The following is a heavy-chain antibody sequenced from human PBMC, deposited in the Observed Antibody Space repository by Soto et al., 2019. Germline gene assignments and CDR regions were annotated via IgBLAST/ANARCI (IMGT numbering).Heavy chain of an antibody. J-gene: IGHJ4*02. V-gene: IGHV3-64D*06. Sequence: GGSLRLSCSASGFTFSSYAMHWVRQAPGKGLQYVSTISSNGGSTYYIDAVKGRFTISRDNSKNTLYLQMSSLRAEDTAVYYCLKGSLAVAGTGYWGQGTLVTVSS. CDR1: GFTFSSYA. CDR2: ISSNGGST. CDR3: LKGSLAVAGTGY. D-gene: IGHD6-13*01.